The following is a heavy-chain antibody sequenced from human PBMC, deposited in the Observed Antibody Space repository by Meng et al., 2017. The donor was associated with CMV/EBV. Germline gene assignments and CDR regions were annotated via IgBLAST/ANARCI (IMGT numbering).Heavy chain of an antibody. Sequence: GGSLRLSCAVSGFTFSSYWMSWVRQAPGKGLEWVSYISSSGSTIYYADSVKGRFTISRDNAKNSLYLQMNSLRAEDTAVYYCARDNRKGQQLVRAFDIWGQGTMVTVSS. CDR3: ARDNRKGQQLVRAFDI. D-gene: IGHD6-13*01. CDR1: GFTFSSYW. CDR2: ISSSGSTI. V-gene: IGHV3-48*04. J-gene: IGHJ3*02.